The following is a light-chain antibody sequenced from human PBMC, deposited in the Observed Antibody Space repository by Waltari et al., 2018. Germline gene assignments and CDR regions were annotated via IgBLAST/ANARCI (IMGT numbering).Light chain of an antibody. Sequence: QSALTQPASVSGSPGQSITVSCTGTSSDVGSYTLVSWYQHHPPKAPKLMIYEVSKRPSGVSNRLSGSKSGNTASLTISGLQPEDEADYYCCSYAGANTYVFGSGTKVTVL. CDR2: EVS. V-gene: IGLV2-23*02. J-gene: IGLJ1*01. CDR3: CSYAGANTYV. CDR1: SSDVGSYTL.